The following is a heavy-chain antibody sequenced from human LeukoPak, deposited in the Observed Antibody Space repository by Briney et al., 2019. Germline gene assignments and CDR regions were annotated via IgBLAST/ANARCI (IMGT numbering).Heavy chain of an antibody. V-gene: IGHV4-4*07. CDR3: ARGIADPYSFDS. CDR1: GGSISSYY. J-gene: IGHJ4*02. CDR2: IYSTGST. D-gene: IGHD6-13*01. Sequence: TPSETLSLTCTVSGGSISSYYWSWIRQPAGKGLEWIGRIYSTGSTNYSPSLKSRVTMSVDESKNQFSLNLSSVTAADTAVYYCARGIADPYSFDSWGQGTLVTVSS.